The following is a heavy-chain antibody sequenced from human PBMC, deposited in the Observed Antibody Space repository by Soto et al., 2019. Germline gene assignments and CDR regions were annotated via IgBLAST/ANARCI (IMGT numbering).Heavy chain of an antibody. CDR1: GFTFNIYT. D-gene: IGHD5-12*01. V-gene: IGHV3-23*01. CDR2: IGARGSYT. J-gene: IGHJ4*02. Sequence: EVQLLESGGGLVQPGGSLRLSCAASGFTFNIYTMSWVRQAPGKGLEWVSGIGARGSYTYFPDSVKGRFTISRDNSMDMVYLQMNSLRAEDTAVYFCVRGGTYHSGGFDAWGQGTLVTVSS. CDR3: VRGGTYHSGGFDA.